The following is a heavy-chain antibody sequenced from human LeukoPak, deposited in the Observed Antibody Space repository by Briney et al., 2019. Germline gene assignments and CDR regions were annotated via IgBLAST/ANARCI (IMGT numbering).Heavy chain of an antibody. V-gene: IGHV3-30*01. CDR3: AKDTALVLIAPLI. D-gene: IGHD2-21*01. Sequence: GGSLRLSCAASGFTFSSYAMHWVRQAPGKGLEWVAVISYDGSNKYYADSVKGRFTISRDNSKNTLYLQMNSLRAEDTALYYCAKDTALVLIAPLIWGQGTLVTVSS. CDR1: GFTFSSYA. J-gene: IGHJ4*02. CDR2: ISYDGSNK.